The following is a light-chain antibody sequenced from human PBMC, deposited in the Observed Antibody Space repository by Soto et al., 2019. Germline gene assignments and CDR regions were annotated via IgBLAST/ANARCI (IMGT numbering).Light chain of an antibody. V-gene: IGKV3-20*01. Sequence: EIVLTQSPGTLSLSPGERATLSCRASQSVSRSLLAWYQQKPGQAPRLLIYGASTWATGIADRFSGSGSGTDFTLTISRLEPEDFAVYYCQQYGNPPPYSFGQGTKVDIK. J-gene: IGKJ2*03. CDR2: GAS. CDR1: QSVSRSL. CDR3: QQYGNPPPYS.